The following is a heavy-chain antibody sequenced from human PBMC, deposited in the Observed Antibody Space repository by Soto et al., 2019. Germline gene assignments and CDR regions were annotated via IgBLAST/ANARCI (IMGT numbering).Heavy chain of an antibody. J-gene: IGHJ4*02. V-gene: IGHV1-69*13. CDR1: GGTFSSYA. CDR3: AREYNYDSSGIGFDS. D-gene: IGHD3-22*01. CDR2: IIPIFGTA. Sequence: SVKVSCKASGGTFSSYAISWVRQAPGQGLEWMGGIIPIFGTANYAQKFQGRVTITADESTSTAYMELSSLRSADTAVYYCAREYNYDSSGIGFDSWGQGTLVTVSS.